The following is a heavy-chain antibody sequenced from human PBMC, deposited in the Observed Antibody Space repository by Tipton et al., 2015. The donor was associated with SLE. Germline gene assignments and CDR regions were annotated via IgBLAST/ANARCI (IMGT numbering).Heavy chain of an antibody. V-gene: IGHV3-9*03. CDR1: GFTFDDYA. D-gene: IGHD1-26*01. Sequence: SLRLSCAASGFTFDDYAMHWVRQAPGKGLEWVSGISWNSGSIGYADSVKGRFTISRDNAKNSLYLQMNSLRAEDMALYYCAKDMGAESAAYFDYWGQGTLVTVSS. CDR2: ISWNSGSI. J-gene: IGHJ4*02. CDR3: AKDMGAESAAYFDY.